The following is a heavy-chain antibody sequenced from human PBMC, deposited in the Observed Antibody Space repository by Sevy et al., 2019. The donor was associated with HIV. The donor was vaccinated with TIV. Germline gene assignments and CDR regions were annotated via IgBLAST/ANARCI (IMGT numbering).Heavy chain of an antibody. J-gene: IGHJ4*02. Sequence: GGSLRLSCGASGFDFREYAMHWVRQAPGKGLEWVAAVSSVGTNTSYVDSVKGRFTISGDSSQNTLFLHMNSLRVEDTAVYYCAKVGMQLWSYFDFWGQGTLVTVSS. D-gene: IGHD5-18*01. V-gene: IGHV3-30*18. CDR2: VSSVGTNT. CDR1: GFDFREYA. CDR3: AKVGMQLWSYFDF.